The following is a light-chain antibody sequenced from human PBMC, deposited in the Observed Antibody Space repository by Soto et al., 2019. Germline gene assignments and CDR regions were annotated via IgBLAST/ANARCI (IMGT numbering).Light chain of an antibody. Sequence: DIQMTQPSTLSASVGDRVTLHCRASQSISTYFAWYQQKPGKAPKVLIYHASNLESGVPSRFSGGGSGTEFTLTISSLQPDDFATYYCQQYYMYSYTFGQGTKLDIK. J-gene: IGKJ2*01. V-gene: IGKV1-5*01. CDR3: QQYYMYSYT. CDR2: HAS. CDR1: QSISTY.